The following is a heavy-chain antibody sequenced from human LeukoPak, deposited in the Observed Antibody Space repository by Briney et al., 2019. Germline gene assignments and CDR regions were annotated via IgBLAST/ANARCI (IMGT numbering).Heavy chain of an antibody. D-gene: IGHD6-19*01. CDR2: LSGSGGST. V-gene: IGHV3-23*01. Sequence: GGSLRLSCAASGFTFSNYAVNWVRQSPGKGLEWVSGLSGSGGSTYYADSVKGRFTISRDNSKNTLYLQMNSLRAEDTAIYYCAKDGQWLVPTFDYWGQGTLVTVSS. J-gene: IGHJ4*02. CDR3: AKDGQWLVPTFDY. CDR1: GFTFSNYA.